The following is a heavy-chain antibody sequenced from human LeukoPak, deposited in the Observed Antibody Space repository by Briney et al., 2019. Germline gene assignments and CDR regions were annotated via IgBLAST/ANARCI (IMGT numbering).Heavy chain of an antibody. CDR2: FDPEDGET. J-gene: IGHJ4*02. V-gene: IGHV1-24*01. CDR3: ASYCSGGSCSLPEY. Sequence: ASVKVSCKVSGYTLTELSMHWVRQAPGKGLEWMGGFDPEDGETIYAQKFQGRVTITRDTSASTAYMELSSLRSEDTAVYYCASYCSGGSCSLPEYWGQGTLVTVSS. CDR1: GYTLTELS. D-gene: IGHD2-15*01.